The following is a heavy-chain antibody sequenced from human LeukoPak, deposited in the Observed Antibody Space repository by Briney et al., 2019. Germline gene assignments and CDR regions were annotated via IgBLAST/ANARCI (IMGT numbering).Heavy chain of an antibody. CDR2: IIPIFGTA. V-gene: IGHV1-69*13. Sequence: GASVKVSCKASGGTFSSYAISWVRQAPGQGLEWMGGIIPIFGTANYAQKFQGRVTITADESTSTAYMELSSLRSEDTAVYYCAREEGGCGDYYFDYWGQGTLVTVSS. CDR3: AREEGGCGDYYFDY. CDR1: GGTFSSYA. J-gene: IGHJ4*02. D-gene: IGHD4-17*01.